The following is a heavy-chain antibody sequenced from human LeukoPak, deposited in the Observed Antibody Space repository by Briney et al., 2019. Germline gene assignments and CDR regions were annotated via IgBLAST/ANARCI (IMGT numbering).Heavy chain of an antibody. J-gene: IGHJ6*02. CDR1: GFTFSSSA. D-gene: IGHD2-15*01. Sequence: PGGSLRLSCAASGFTFSSSAMTWVRQSPRKGLEWVSTITGTGDGTYYADSVKGRFTISRDDSKNTLYLQMNSLRAEDTAVYYCARRHCSGGSCYSSYYLMDVWGQGTTVTVSS. CDR3: ARRHCSGGSCYSSYYLMDV. V-gene: IGHV3-23*01. CDR2: ITGTGDGT.